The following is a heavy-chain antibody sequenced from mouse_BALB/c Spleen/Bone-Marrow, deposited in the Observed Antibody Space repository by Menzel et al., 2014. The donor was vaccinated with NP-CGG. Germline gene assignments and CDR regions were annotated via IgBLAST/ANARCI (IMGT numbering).Heavy chain of an antibody. Sequence: VQLQQSGAELVRPGASVKLSCKASGYTFTSYWINRVKQRPGQGLEWIGNIYPSDSYTNYNQKFKDKATLTVDKSSSPAYMQLSSPTSEYSAVYYCTRSGGYYFDYWGQGTTLTVSS. V-gene: IGHV1-69*02. J-gene: IGHJ2*01. CDR3: TRSGGYYFDY. CDR1: GYTFTSYW. CDR2: IYPSDSYT.